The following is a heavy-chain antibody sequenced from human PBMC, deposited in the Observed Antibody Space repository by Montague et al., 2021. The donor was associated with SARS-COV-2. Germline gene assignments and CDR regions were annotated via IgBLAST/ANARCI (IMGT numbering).Heavy chain of an antibody. CDR1: GFSLSTSEMR. CDR3: ARIRDYDTLTGSCSGFDY. CDR2: IDWDDDK. V-gene: IGHV2-70*01. D-gene: IGHD3-9*01. J-gene: IGHJ4*02. Sequence: PALVKPTQTLTLTCTFSGFSLSTSEMRVSWIRQPPGKALEWLALIDWDDDKYYSTSLKTRLTISKDTSKNQVVLTMTNMDPVDTATYYCARIRDYDTLTGSCSGFDYWGQGTLVTVSS.